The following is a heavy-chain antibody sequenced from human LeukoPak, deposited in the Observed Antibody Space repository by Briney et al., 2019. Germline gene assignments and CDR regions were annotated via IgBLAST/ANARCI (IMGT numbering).Heavy chain of an antibody. CDR1: GFTFSSYS. CDR2: ISSSSSYI. Sequence: GVSLRLSCAAPGFTFSSYSMNWVRQAPGKGLEWVSSISSSSSYIYYADSVKGRFTISRDNAKNSLYLQMNSLRAEDTAVYYCARGPLAAAGDYWGQGTLVTVSS. CDR3: ARGPLAAAGDY. V-gene: IGHV3-21*01. J-gene: IGHJ4*02. D-gene: IGHD6-13*01.